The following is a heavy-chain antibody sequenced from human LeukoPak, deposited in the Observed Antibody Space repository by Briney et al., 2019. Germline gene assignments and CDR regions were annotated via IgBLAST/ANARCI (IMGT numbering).Heavy chain of an antibody. CDR2: IYYSGST. V-gene: IGHV4-59*01. D-gene: IGHD5-24*01. J-gene: IGHJ4*02. CDR3: ARCGTRDGYNWKYYFDY. Sequence: SETLSLTCTVSGGSISSYYWSWIRQPPGKGLEWIGYIYYSGSTNYNPSLKSRVTISVDTSKNQFSLKLSSVTAADTAVYYCARCGTRDGYNWKYYFDYWGQGTLVTVSS. CDR1: GGSISSYY.